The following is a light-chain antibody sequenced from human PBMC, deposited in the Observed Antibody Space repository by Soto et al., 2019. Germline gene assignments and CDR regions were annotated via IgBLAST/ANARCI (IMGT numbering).Light chain of an antibody. CDR3: QQSYSFVYT. CDR2: AAS. J-gene: IGKJ2*01. V-gene: IGKV1-39*01. CDR1: QNISRY. Sequence: DIEMTQSPSSLSASVGDRVTITCRASQNISRYFNWYQQKPGRAPKLLIYAASSLQSGVPPRFSGRGTGTDFTLTVSSLQPEDFATDFCQQSYSFVYTFGQGTKVEMK.